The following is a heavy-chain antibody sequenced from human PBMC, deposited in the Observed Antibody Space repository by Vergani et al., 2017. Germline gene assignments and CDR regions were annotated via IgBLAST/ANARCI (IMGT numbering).Heavy chain of an antibody. V-gene: IGHV4-31*03. CDR2: IYYSGST. CDR3: ARGSRAAGYSGPDS. Sequence: QVQLQESGPGLVKPSQTLSLTCTVSGGSISSGDYYWSWIRQPPGKGLEWIGYIYYSGSTYYNPSLKSRVTISVDTSQNQFSLKLRSVTAADTAVYYCARGSRAAGYSGPDSWGQGTRVTVSS. D-gene: IGHD6-13*01. CDR1: GGSISSGDYY. J-gene: IGHJ4*02.